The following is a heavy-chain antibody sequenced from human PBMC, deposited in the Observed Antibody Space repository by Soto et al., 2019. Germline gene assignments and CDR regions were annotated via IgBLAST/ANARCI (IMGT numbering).Heavy chain of an antibody. CDR2: INHSGST. J-gene: IGHJ4*02. CDR1: GGSFSGYY. CDR3: ARGTTMVRGVSDY. Sequence: SETLSLTCAVYGGSFSGYYWSWIRQPPGKGLEWIGEINHSGSTNYNPSLKSRVTISVDTSKNQFSLKLSSATAADTAVYYCARGTTMVRGVSDYWGQGTLVTVSS. V-gene: IGHV4-34*01. D-gene: IGHD3-10*01.